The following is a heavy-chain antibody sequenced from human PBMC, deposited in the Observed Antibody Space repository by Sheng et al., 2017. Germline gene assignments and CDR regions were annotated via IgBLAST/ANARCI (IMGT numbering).Heavy chain of an antibody. V-gene: IGHV3-48*03. D-gene: IGHD6-19*01. CDR1: GFTFSSYE. CDR3: ARDGGRIAVAGLGY. CDR2: ISSSGSTI. J-gene: IGHJ4*02. Sequence: EVQLVESGGGLVQPGGSLRLSCAASGFTFSSYEMNWVRQAPGKGLEWVSYISSSGSTIYYADSVKGRFTISRDNAKNSLYLQMNSLRAEDTAVYYCARDGGRIAVAGLGYWGQGTLVTVSS.